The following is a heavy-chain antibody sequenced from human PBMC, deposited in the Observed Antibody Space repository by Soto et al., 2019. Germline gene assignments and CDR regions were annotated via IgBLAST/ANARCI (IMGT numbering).Heavy chain of an antibody. CDR1: GGTFSSYA. CDR2: IIPIFGTA. D-gene: IGHD4-4*01. J-gene: IGHJ5*02. V-gene: IGHV1-69*13. Sequence: ASVKVSCKASGGTFSSYAISWVRQAPGQGLEWMEGIIPIFGTANYAQKFQGRVTITADESTSTAYMELSSLRSEDTAVYYCAGYSNYGRNGFDPWGQGTLVTVSS. CDR3: AGYSNYGRNGFDP.